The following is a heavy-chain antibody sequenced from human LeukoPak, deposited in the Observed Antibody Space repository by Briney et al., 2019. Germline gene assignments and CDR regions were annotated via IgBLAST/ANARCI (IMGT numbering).Heavy chain of an antibody. J-gene: IGHJ6*03. V-gene: IGHV3-20*04. Sequence: GKSLRLSCAASGFNFDDYGMTWVRQAPGKGLEWLSGINSNGGSRGYADSLKGRFTISRDNAKNTLYLQTNSLRAEDTAVYYCARGRWQWLVRGYYYYYYYMDVWGKGTTVTISS. CDR1: GFNFDDYG. CDR3: ARGRWQWLVRGYYYYYYYMDV. D-gene: IGHD6-19*01. CDR2: INSNGGSR.